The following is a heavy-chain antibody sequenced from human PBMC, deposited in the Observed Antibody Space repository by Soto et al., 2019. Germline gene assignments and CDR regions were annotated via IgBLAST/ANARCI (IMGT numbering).Heavy chain of an antibody. CDR1: GYTFTSYG. CDR2: ISAYDGYT. D-gene: IGHD3-22*01. CDR3: ARGGFYDSSGARNYYYYGMNV. V-gene: IGHV1-18*01. J-gene: IGHJ6*02. Sequence: QVQLVQSGAEVKKPGASVKVSCKASGYTFTSYGINWVRQAPGQGLEWLGWISAYDGYTNYAQILQGRVCMTTDTSTKTAYMELRSLRSDDTAMYYCARGGFYDSSGARNYYYYGMNVWGQGTTVTVSS.